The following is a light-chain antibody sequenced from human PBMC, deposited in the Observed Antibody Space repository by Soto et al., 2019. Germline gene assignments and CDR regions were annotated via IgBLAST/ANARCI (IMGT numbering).Light chain of an antibody. V-gene: IGLV2-14*01. Sequence: QSVLTQPASVSGSPGQSITISCTGTSSDIGGYNFVSWYHQHPGKAPKLMIYEVSNRPSGVSDRFSGSKSGNTASLTISGLQTEDEADYYCNSYTSSSTRVFGTGTKVTVL. CDR3: NSYTSSSTRV. CDR1: SSDIGGYNF. CDR2: EVS. J-gene: IGLJ1*01.